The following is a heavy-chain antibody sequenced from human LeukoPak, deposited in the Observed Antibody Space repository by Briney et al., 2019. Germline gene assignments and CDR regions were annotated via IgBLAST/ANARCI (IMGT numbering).Heavy chain of an antibody. V-gene: IGHV3-7*01. CDR2: IKQDGSEK. CDR1: GFTFSSYW. Sequence: GGSLRLSCAASGFTFSSYWMSWVRQAPGKGLEWVANIKQDGSEKYYADSVKGRFTISRDNSKNTLYLQMNSLRAEDTAVYYCAKDSSQIVGAKMGLYWGQGTLVTVSS. CDR3: AKDSSQIVGAKMGLY. J-gene: IGHJ4*02. D-gene: IGHD1-26*01.